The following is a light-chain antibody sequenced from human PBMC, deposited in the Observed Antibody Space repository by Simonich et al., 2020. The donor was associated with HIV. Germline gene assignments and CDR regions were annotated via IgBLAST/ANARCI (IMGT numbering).Light chain of an antibody. CDR1: QRMNIW. CDR3: QQYNSYSPMYT. J-gene: IGKJ2*01. Sequence: DIQMTQSPSTLSASVGDRVTITCRASQRMNIWLSWYQQKPGKAPNLLIYKASTLQSGVPSRFSGSGSGTEFTLTISSLQPDDFATYYCQQYNSYSPMYTFGQGTKLEIK. V-gene: IGKV1-5*03. CDR2: KAS.